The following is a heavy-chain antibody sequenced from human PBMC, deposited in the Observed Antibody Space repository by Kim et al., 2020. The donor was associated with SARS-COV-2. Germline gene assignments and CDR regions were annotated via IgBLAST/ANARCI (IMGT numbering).Heavy chain of an antibody. Sequence: GGSLRLSCAASGFTFGGNWMTWVRQAAGKGLEWVACINQDGSQKYYVDSAKGRFTISRDNAKNSVYLQMNSLRGEDTAVYYCARGRGVYYWGQGTLVTVSS. CDR1: GFTFGGNW. CDR2: INQDGSQK. CDR3: ARGRGVYY. V-gene: IGHV3-7*04. J-gene: IGHJ4*02.